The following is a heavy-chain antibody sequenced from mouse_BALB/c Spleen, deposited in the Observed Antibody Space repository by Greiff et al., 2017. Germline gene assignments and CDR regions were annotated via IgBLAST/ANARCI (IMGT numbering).Heavy chain of an antibody. CDR1: GYSITSDYA. CDR2: ISYSGST. D-gene: IGHD1-2*01. Sequence: EVQLQESGPGLVKPSQSLSLTCTVTGYSITSDYAWNWIRQFPGNKLEWMGYISYSGSTSYNPSLKSRISITRDTSKNQFFLQLNSVTTEDTATYYCARDAYGYETNWYFDVWGAGTTVTVSS. CDR3: ARDAYGYETNWYFDV. V-gene: IGHV3-2*02. J-gene: IGHJ1*01.